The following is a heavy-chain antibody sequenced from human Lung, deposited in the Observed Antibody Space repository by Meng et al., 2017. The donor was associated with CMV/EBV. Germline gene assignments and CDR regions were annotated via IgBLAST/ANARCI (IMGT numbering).Heavy chain of an antibody. D-gene: IGHD2-21*01. V-gene: IGHV5-51*01. CDR1: GYSFTSYW. Sequence: GGSLRLXCKGSGYSFTSYWIGWVRQMPGKGLEWMGIIYPGDSDTRYSPSFQGQVTISADKSISTAYLQWSSLKASDTAMYYCARLPGGDYFTDYWGQGTRVTGAS. CDR2: IYPGDSDT. J-gene: IGHJ4*02. CDR3: ARLPGGDYFTDY.